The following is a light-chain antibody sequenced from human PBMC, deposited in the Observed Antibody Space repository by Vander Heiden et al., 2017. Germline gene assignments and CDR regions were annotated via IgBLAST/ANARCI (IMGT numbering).Light chain of an antibody. V-gene: IGKV1-5*03. CDR1: QYVSSW. Sequence: DIQMTQSPSTLSASVGDRVTITCRATQYVSSWLAWYQQKPGKVPKLLIYKASSLESGVPSRFSGSGSGTEFTLTISSLQPDDFATYYCQQYNSYSTFGQGTKVEIK. J-gene: IGKJ1*01. CDR2: KAS. CDR3: QQYNSYST.